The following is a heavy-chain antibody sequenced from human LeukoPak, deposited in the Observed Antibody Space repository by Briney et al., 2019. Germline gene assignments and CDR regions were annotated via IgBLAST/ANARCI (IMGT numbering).Heavy chain of an antibody. V-gene: IGHV1-46*01. CDR2: SKPSGSST. J-gene: IGHJ4*02. CDR3: ARDNSYWSFDL. D-gene: IGHD2-21*01. CDR1: GYILTTYT. Sequence: ASVKVSCKASGYILTTYTLHWVRQAPGQGLEWMGISKPSGSSTTDAQKFQGRITMTRDTSTSTVYMELSSLRSEDTALYYCARDNSYWSFDLWGQGTLVTVSS.